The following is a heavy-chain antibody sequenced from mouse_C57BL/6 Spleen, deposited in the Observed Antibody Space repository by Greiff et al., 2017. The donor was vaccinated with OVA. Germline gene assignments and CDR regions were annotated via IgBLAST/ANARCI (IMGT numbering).Heavy chain of an antibody. V-gene: IGHV5-4*01. J-gene: IGHJ2*01. CDR3: ARDSGDYDVGYYFDY. Sequence: VHLVESGGGLVKPGGSLKLSCAASGFTFSSYAMSWVRQTPEKRLEWVATISDGGSYTYYPDNVKGRFTISRDNAKNNLYLQMSHLKSEDTAMYYCARDSGDYDVGYYFDYWGQGTTLTVSS. D-gene: IGHD2-4*01. CDR2: ISDGGSYT. CDR1: GFTFSSYA.